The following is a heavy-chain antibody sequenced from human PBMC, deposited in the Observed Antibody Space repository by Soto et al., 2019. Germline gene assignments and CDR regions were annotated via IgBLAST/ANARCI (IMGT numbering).Heavy chain of an antibody. CDR1: GGTFSSYT. V-gene: IGHV1-69*04. J-gene: IGHJ4*02. D-gene: IGHD2-15*01. CDR2: IIPILGIA. Sequence: ASVKVSCKASGGTFSSYTISWVRQAPGQGLEWMGRIIPILGIANYAQKFQGRVTITADKSTSTAYMELSSLRSEDTAVYYCARDGCSGGSCRYFDYWGQGTLVTVSS. CDR3: ARDGCSGGSCRYFDY.